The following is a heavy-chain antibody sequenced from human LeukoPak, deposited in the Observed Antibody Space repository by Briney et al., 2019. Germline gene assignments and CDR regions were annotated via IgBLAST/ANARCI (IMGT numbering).Heavy chain of an antibody. CDR3: ARDISGYYPHDAFDI. CDR1: GYTFTGYY. Sequence: ASVKVSCKASGYTFTGYYMHWVRQAPGQGLEWMGWINPNRGGTNYAQKFQGRVTMTRDTSISTAYMELSRLRSDDTAVYYCARDISGYYPHDAFDIWGQGTMVTVSS. CDR2: INPNRGGT. J-gene: IGHJ3*02. D-gene: IGHD3-22*01. V-gene: IGHV1-2*02.